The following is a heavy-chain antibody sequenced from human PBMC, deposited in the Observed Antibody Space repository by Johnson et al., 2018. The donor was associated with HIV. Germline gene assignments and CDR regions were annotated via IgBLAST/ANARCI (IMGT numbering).Heavy chain of an antibody. Sequence: QLVESGGGVVQPGRSLRLSCAASGFTFSSYAMHWVRQAPGKGLEWVAVISYDGSNKYYADSVKGRFTISRDNSKNTLYLQMNSLRAEDTAVYYCAREPEYIWGQGTMVTVSS. CDR1: GFTFSSYA. CDR3: AREPEYI. CDR2: ISYDGSNK. J-gene: IGHJ3*02. V-gene: IGHV3-30-3*01.